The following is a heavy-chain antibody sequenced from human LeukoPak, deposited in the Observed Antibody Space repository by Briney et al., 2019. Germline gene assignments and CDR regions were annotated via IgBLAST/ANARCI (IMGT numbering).Heavy chain of an antibody. CDR2: INSDGSST. CDR1: GFTFSSYW. V-gene: IGHV3-74*01. CDR3: AKVRSPYYYYYMDV. J-gene: IGHJ6*03. Sequence: PGGSLRLSCAASGFTFSSYWMHWVRQAPGKGLVWVSRINSDGSSTSYADSVKGRFTISRDNAKNTLYLQMNSLRAEDTAVYYCAKVRSPYYYYYMDVWGKGTTVTISS.